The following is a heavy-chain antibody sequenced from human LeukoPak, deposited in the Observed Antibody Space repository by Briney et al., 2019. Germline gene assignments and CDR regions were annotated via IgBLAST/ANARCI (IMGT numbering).Heavy chain of an antibody. CDR3: ARVYYSSSYDYWYFNL. J-gene: IGHJ2*01. CDR1: GGSIRSYY. V-gene: IGHV4-59*01. Sequence: SETLSLTCTVSGGSIRSYYWSWIRQPPGKGLEWIGYIYYSGNTNYNPSLRSRLTISIDTSKNQFSLKLSSVTAADTAVYYCARVYYSSSYDYWYFNLWGRGTLVTVSS. CDR2: IYYSGNT. D-gene: IGHD6-13*01.